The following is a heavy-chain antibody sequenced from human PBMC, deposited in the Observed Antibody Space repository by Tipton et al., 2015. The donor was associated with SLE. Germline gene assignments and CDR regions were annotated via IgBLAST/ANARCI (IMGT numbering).Heavy chain of an antibody. Sequence: TLSLTCTVSGGSIRNYYWSWMRQPPGKGLEWIGQMYHSGSTNYNPSLQSRVTLSVDMSKNQFSLRLSSVTAADTGVYYCVKSVVVVSPRDYYYYMDVWGKGTTVTVSS. CDR1: GGSIRNYY. CDR3: VKSVVVVSPRDYYYYMDV. J-gene: IGHJ6*03. V-gene: IGHV4-59*08. D-gene: IGHD2-15*01. CDR2: MYHSGST.